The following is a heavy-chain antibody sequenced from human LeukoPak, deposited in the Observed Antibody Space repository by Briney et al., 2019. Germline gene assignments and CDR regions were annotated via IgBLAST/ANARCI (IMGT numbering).Heavy chain of an antibody. CDR1: GGSISSSSYY. J-gene: IGHJ3*01. D-gene: IGHD2-15*01. V-gene: IGHV4-61*01. CDR2: IYYSGST. CDR3: ARHRGGFDL. Sequence: SETLSLTCTVSGGSISSSSYYWSWIRQPPGKGLEWIGYIYYSGSTNYNPSLKSRVTISVDTSKNQFSLKLSSVTAADTAAYYCARHRGGFDLWGQGTMVAVSS.